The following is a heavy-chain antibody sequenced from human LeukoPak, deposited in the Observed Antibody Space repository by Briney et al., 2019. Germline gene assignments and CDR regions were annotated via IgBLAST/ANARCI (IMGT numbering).Heavy chain of an antibody. D-gene: IGHD3-10*01. CDR2: ISSSSSYI. CDR3: ARSRYYGSGTDVARYGMDV. CDR1: GFTFSSYS. J-gene: IGHJ6*02. Sequence: GGSLRLSCAASGFTFSSYSMNWVRQAPGKGLEWVSSISSSSSYIYYADSVKGRFTISRDNAKNSLYLQTNSLRAEDTAVYYCARSRYYGSGTDVARYGMDVWGQGTTVTVSS. V-gene: IGHV3-21*01.